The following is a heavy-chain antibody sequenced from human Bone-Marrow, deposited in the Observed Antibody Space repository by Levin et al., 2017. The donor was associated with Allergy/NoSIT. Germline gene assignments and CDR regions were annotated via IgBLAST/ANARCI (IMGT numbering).Heavy chain of an antibody. CDR3: ARDARQEIFGVVIIQPNWHYFDY. CDR2: IKQDGSEK. CDR1: GFTFSSYW. D-gene: IGHD3-3*01. Sequence: LSLTCAASGFTFSSYWMSWVRQAPGKGLEWVANIKQDGSEKYYVDSVKGRFTISRDNAKNSLYLQMNSLRAEDTAVYYCARDARQEIFGVVIIQPNWHYFDYWGQGTLVTVSS. V-gene: IGHV3-7*01. J-gene: IGHJ4*02.